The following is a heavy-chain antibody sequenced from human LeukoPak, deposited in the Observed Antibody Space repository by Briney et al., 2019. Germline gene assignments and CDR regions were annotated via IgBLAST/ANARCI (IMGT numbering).Heavy chain of an antibody. D-gene: IGHD3-16*01. CDR3: ARGGGLDV. CDR1: GFTFSSYW. J-gene: IGHJ6*02. V-gene: IGHV3-7*03. Sequence: GGSLRLSCEASGFTFSSYWMDWARQAPGKGLEWVASINHNGNVNYYVDSVKGRFTISRDNAKNSLYLQMSNLRAEDTAVYFCARGGGLDVWGQGATVTVSS. CDR2: INHNGNVN.